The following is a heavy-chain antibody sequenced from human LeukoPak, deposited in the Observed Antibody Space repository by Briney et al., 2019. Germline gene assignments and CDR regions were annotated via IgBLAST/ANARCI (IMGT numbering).Heavy chain of an antibody. Sequence: GSLRLSCAASGFTFSDYYMNWIRQPPKKGLEWIGEINHSGSTNYNPSLKSRVTISEDTSKNQFSLKVRSVTAADTAVYYCARGHVGSYAYYYYYGMDVWGQGTTVTVSS. CDR3: ARGHVGSYAYYYYYGMDV. D-gene: IGHD2-8*01. CDR1: GFTFSDYY. V-gene: IGHV4-34*01. J-gene: IGHJ6*02. CDR2: INHSGST.